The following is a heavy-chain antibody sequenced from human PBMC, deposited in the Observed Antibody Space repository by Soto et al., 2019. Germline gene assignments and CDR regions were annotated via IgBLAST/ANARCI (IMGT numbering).Heavy chain of an antibody. D-gene: IGHD3-3*01. CDR1: GFSLSTRGVG. V-gene: IGHV2-5*01. CDR3: AHSPYDFWSGYWAYYYYGMDV. J-gene: IGHJ6*02. CDR2: IYWNDDK. Sequence: SGPTLVNPTQTLTLTCTFSGFSLSTRGVGVGWIRQPPGKALEWLALIYWNDDKRYSPSLKSRLTITKDTSKNQVVLTMTNMDPVDTATYYCAHSPYDFWSGYWAYYYYGMDVWGQGT.